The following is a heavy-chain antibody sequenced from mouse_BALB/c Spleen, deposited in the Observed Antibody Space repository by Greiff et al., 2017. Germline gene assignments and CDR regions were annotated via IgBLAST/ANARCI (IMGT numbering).Heavy chain of an antibody. CDR1: GFSLTSYD. CDR3: ARAGGDYAMDY. Sequence: VQLQESGPGLVAPSQSLSITCTVSGFSLTSYDISWIRQPPGKGLEWLGVIWTGGGTNYNSAFMSRLSISKDNSKSQVFLKMNSLQTDDTAIYYCARAGGDYAMDYWGQGTSVTVSS. CDR2: IWTGGGT. V-gene: IGHV2-9-2*01. J-gene: IGHJ4*01.